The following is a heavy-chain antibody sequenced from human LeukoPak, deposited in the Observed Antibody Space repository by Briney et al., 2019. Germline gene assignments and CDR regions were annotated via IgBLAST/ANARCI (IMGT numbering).Heavy chain of an antibody. J-gene: IGHJ4*02. CDR2: IVPMSGTV. CDR1: GGTFSTFG. CDR3: ARETGYAYGRAPLDY. V-gene: IGHV1-69*06. Sequence: SVKVSCKASGGTFSTFGISWVRQAPGQGLEWMGGIVPMSGTVNNAQKFQGRVTITADKSTGTAYMELSSLRSDDTAVYYCARETGYAYGRAPLDYWGQGTLVTVSS. D-gene: IGHD5-18*01.